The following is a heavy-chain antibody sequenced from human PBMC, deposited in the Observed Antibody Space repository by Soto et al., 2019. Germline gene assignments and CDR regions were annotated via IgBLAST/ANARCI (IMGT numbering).Heavy chain of an antibody. CDR2: MNPSGDRT. CDR3: ARGLGYRVDDRQEDGFAV. CDR1: GYTFSSFY. J-gene: IGHJ3*01. D-gene: IGHD5-12*01. Sequence: QVQLMQSGTEVKAPGASVNLSCKAYGYTFSSFYIHWVRQAPGQGLEWVGIMNPSGDRTNYAQHFQGRVTITRDTATSTVYMELSSLRSEDTAVYYCARGLGYRVDDRQEDGFAVWGQGTMVTVS. V-gene: IGHV1-46*01.